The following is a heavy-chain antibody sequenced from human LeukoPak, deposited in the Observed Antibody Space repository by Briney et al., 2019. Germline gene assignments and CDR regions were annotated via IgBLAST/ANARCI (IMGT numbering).Heavy chain of an antibody. CDR1: GYTFTGYY. Sequence: GASVKVSCKXSGYTFTGYYMHWVRQAPGQGLEWMGWINPNSGGTNYSQKFQGRVTMTRDTSISTAYMELSRLRSDDTAVYYCAREALSIVGATIDAFDIWGQGTMVTVXS. CDR2: INPNSGGT. J-gene: IGHJ3*02. V-gene: IGHV1-2*02. D-gene: IGHD1-26*01. CDR3: AREALSIVGATIDAFDI.